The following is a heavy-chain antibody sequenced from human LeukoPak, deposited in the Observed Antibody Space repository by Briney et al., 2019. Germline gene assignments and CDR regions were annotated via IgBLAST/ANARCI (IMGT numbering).Heavy chain of an antibody. V-gene: IGHV1-2*02. CDR3: ARDLHRVVVRGVPHYYYYMDV. CDR2: INPNSGGT. CDR1: GYTFTGYY. Sequence: ASVKVSCKASGYTFTGYYMHWVRQAPGQGLEWMGWINPNSGGTNYVQKLQGRVTMTTDTSTSTAYMELRSLRPDDTAVYYCARDLHRVVVRGVPHYYYYMDVWGKGTTVTISS. J-gene: IGHJ6*03. D-gene: IGHD3-10*01.